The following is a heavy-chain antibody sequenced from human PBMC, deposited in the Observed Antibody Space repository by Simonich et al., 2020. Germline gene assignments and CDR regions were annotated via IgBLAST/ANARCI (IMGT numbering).Heavy chain of an antibody. J-gene: IGHJ3*02. CDR3: ASPSGSYAGGHAFDI. Sequence: QVQLQQWGAGLLKPSETLSLTCAVYGGSFSGYYWSWIRQPPGKGLGWIGEINHSGSTNYNPSRKSRVTISGDTSKNQFSLKLSSVTAADTAVYYCASPSGSYAGGHAFDIWGQGTMVTVSS. V-gene: IGHV4-34*01. CDR2: INHSGST. CDR1: GGSFSGYY. D-gene: IGHD1-26*01.